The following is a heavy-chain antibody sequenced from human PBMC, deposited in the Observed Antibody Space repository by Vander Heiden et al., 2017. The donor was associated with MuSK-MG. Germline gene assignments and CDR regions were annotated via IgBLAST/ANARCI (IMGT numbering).Heavy chain of an antibody. J-gene: IGHJ6*03. Sequence: EVQLLESGGGLVQPGGSLRLSCAPSGLPFSIYAMRRVRQAPGKGLEWVSAISGSGGSTYYADSVKGRFTISRDNSKNTLYLQMNSLRAEDTAVYYCAKGDDFWSGGSYYYYYMDVWGKGTTVTVSS. D-gene: IGHD3-3*01. CDR2: ISGSGGST. CDR1: GLPFSIYA. CDR3: AKGDDFWSGGSYYYYYMDV. V-gene: IGHV3-23*01.